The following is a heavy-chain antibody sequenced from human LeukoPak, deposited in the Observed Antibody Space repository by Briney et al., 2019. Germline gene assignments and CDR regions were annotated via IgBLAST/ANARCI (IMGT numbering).Heavy chain of an antibody. V-gene: IGHV4-34*01. Sequence: KPSETLSLTCAAYGGSFSGYYWSWIRQPPGKGLEWIGEINHSGSTNYNPSLKSRVTISVDTSKNQFSLKLSSVTAADTAVYYCARDRGDSSGYDYWGQGTLVTVSS. D-gene: IGHD3-22*01. CDR1: GGSFSGYY. CDR2: INHSGST. J-gene: IGHJ4*02. CDR3: ARDRGDSSGYDY.